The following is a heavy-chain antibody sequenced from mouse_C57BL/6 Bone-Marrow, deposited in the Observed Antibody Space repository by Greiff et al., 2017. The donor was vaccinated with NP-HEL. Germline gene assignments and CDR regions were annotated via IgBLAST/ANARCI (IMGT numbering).Heavy chain of an antibody. J-gene: IGHJ3*01. V-gene: IGHV1-59*01. CDR2: IDPSDGYT. CDR3: AREDGYPFAD. CDR1: GYTFTSYW. D-gene: IGHD2-3*01. Sequence: QVQLQQPGAELVRPGTSVKLSCKASGYTFTSYWMHWVKQRPGQGLEWIGVIDPSDGYTNYTQKFKGKATLTVDTSSRTAYMQLSSLTSDDSAVYYCAREDGYPFADGGQGTLVTVSA.